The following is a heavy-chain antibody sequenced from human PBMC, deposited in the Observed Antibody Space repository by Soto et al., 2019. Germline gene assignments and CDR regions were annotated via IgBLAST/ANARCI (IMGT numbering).Heavy chain of an antibody. D-gene: IGHD3-22*01. Sequence: PGGSLRLSCAASGFTVSSNYMSWVRQAPGKGLEWVSVIYSGGSTYYADSVKGRFTISRDNSKNTLYLQMNSLRAEDTAVYYCARVYDSSGYWLDVWGQGTTVTVSS. CDR3: ARVYDSSGYWLDV. V-gene: IGHV3-66*01. CDR2: IYSGGST. CDR1: GFTVSSNY. J-gene: IGHJ6*02.